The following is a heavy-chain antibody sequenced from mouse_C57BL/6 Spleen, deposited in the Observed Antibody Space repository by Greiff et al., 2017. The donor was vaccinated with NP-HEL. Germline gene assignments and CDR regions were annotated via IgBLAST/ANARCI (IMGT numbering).Heavy chain of an antibody. D-gene: IGHD1-1*01. CDR2: ISSGSSTI. CDR1: GFTFSDYG. V-gene: IGHV5-17*01. J-gene: IGHJ1*03. Sequence: EVKVEESGGGLVKPGGSLKLSCAASGFTFSDYGMHWVRQAPEKGLEWVAYISSGSSTIYYADTVKGRFTISRDNAKNTLFLQMTSLRSEDTAMYYCARAMGYGSSYHWYFDVWGTGTTVTVSS. CDR3: ARAMGYGSSYHWYFDV.